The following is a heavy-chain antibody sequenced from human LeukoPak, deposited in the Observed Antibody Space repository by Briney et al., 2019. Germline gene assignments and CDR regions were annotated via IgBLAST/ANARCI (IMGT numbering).Heavy chain of an antibody. D-gene: IGHD5-12*01. J-gene: IGHJ4*02. V-gene: IGHV4-4*02. CDR3: ARFTSGYSGYDLDY. CDR1: GGSISSSNW. CDR2: IYLRGGT. Sequence: PSRTLSLTSAVSGGSISSSNWWSWVRQPPGKGLEWSGEIYLRGGTNYKPCIKSRVSLSVDKSKNQFSLKLSSVTAADTAVYFCARFTSGYSGYDLDYWGQGTLVTVSS.